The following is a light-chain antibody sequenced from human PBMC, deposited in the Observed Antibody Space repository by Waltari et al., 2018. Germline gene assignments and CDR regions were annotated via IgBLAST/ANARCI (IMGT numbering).Light chain of an antibody. J-gene: IGKJ4*01. CDR3: QQYYRTPLT. V-gene: IGKV4-1*01. CDR1: QSVLYSSKTKNY. CDR2: WAS. Sequence: DIVMTQSPESRAGCRGERATSNCKSSQSVLYSSKTKNYLAWYQQKPGQPPKWLIYWASTRESGVPDRFSGSGSGTYFTLIISSLQAEDVAVYYCQQYYRTPLTFGGGTKVEIK.